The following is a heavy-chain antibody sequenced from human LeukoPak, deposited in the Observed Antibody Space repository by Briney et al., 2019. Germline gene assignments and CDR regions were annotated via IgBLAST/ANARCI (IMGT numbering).Heavy chain of an antibody. Sequence: SETLSLTCAVYGGSFSGYYWSWIRQPPGRGLEWIGEINHSGSTNYNPSLKSRVTISVDTSKNQFSLKLSSVTAADTAVYYCARHGKTQYRFGDGANRRYYFDYWGQGTLVTVSS. CDR1: GGSFSGYY. D-gene: IGHD3-10*01. CDR3: ARHGKTQYRFGDGANRRYYFDY. CDR2: INHSGST. V-gene: IGHV4-34*01. J-gene: IGHJ4*02.